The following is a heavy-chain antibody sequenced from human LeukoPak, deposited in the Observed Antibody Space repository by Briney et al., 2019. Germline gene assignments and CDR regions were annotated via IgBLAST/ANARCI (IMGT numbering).Heavy chain of an antibody. CDR2: IYKSGST. CDR3: ARAHYYESSGYYSTSYYYYMDV. V-gene: IGHV4-59*01. CDR1: GGSISSYY. Sequence: PSETLSLTCTVSGGSISSYYWSWIRQPPGKGLEWIGYIYKSGSTNHNPSLKSRVTISVDTSKNQFSLKLSSVTAADTAVYYCARAHYYESSGYYSTSYYYYMDVWGKGTTVTVSS. D-gene: IGHD3-22*01. J-gene: IGHJ6*03.